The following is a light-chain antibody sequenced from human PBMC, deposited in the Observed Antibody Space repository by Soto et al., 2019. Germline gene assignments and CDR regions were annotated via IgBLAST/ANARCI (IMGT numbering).Light chain of an antibody. Sequence: DIEMTQSPSSLSASVGDRVTITCRASQNIIKYLNWYQQKPGKAPQLLIYAASSLQSGVPSRFSGSGSGTDFTLTISSLQPEDFATYYCQQSYSTTKTFGQGTKVEIK. CDR1: QNIIKY. CDR3: QQSYSTTKT. J-gene: IGKJ1*01. V-gene: IGKV1-39*01. CDR2: AAS.